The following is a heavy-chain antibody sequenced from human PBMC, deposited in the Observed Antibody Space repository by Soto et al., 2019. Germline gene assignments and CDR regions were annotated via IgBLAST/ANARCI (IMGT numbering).Heavy chain of an antibody. CDR3: ARPKAVAGTIGIDV. J-gene: IGHJ6*02. CDR2: INPSGDRT. D-gene: IGHD6-19*01. V-gene: IGHV1-46*01. CDR1: GFTFTSYY. Sequence: QVQLVQSGAEVKKPGASVKVSCKASGFTFTSYYMHWVRQAPGQGLEWMGIINPSGDRTTYAQKCQGRVTMTRDTSTSTVYMELSSLRSEDTAVYYCARPKAVAGTIGIDVWGQGTTVTVSS.